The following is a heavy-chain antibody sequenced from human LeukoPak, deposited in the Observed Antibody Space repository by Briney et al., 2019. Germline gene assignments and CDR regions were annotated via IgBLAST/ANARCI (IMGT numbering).Heavy chain of an antibody. CDR3: ARSGVQTANSWYIY. CDR2: ISANNGNT. CDR1: GYTFTSYG. D-gene: IGHD6-13*01. J-gene: IGHJ4*02. V-gene: IGHV1-18*01. Sequence: ASVKVSCKASGYTFTSYGISWVRQAPGQGLEWLGWISANNGNTNHAEKLQDRVTMTTDTSTSTAYMELRSLSSDDTAVYYCARSGVQTANSWYIYWGQGTLVTVSS.